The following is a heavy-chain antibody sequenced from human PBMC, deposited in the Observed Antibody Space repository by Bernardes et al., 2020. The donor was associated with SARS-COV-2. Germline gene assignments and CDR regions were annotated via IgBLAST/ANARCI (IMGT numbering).Heavy chain of an antibody. CDR3: THYGDQG. Sequence: SLRLSCAASGLTFTNAWMGWVRQAPGKGLEWVGRISSNPDGGTTEYAAPVEGRFTITRDDSINTLYLQMNSLKTEDTAVYYCTHYGDQGGGQGTLVTVSS. CDR1: GLTFTNAW. CDR2: ISSNPDGGTT. V-gene: IGHV3-15*01. D-gene: IGHD4-17*01. J-gene: IGHJ4*02.